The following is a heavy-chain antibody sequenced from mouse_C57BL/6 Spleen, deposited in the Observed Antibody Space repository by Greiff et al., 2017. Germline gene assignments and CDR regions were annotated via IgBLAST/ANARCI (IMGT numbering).Heavy chain of an antibody. CDR1: GYTFTSYG. Sequence: VQVVESGAELARPGASVKLSCKASGYTFTSYGISWVKQRTGQGLEWIGEIYPRSGNTYYNEKFKGKATLTADKSSSTAYMELRSLTSEDSAVYFCARLVTTVDPYWYFDVWGTGTTVTVSS. D-gene: IGHD1-1*01. CDR2: IYPRSGNT. CDR3: ARLVTTVDPYWYFDV. J-gene: IGHJ1*03. V-gene: IGHV1-81*01.